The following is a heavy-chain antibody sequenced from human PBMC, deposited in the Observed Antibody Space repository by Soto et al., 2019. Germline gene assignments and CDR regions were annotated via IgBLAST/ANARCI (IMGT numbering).Heavy chain of an antibody. CDR3: ASGGSYYVEDY. CDR2: FSSSGSTI. CDR1: GFTFSSYE. Sequence: EVQLVESGGGWVQPGGSLRLSCAASGFTFSSYEMNWFRQAPGKGLEWVSYFSSSGSTIYYADSVKGRFTISRDNAKNSLYLQMISLRAEDTAVYYCASGGSYYVEDYWGQGTLVTVSS. V-gene: IGHV3-48*03. J-gene: IGHJ4*02. D-gene: IGHD1-26*01.